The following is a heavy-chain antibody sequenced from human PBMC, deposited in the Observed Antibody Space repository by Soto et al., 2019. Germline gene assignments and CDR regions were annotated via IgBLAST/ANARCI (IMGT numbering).Heavy chain of an antibody. CDR2: INHSGST. D-gene: IGHD6-13*01. Sequence: SETLSLTCAVYVGSVSGYYWSWIRQPPGKGLEWIGEINHSGSTNYNPSLKSRVTISVDTSKNQFSLKLSSVTAADTAVYYCARGWGSSWYFPFDYWGQGTLVTVSS. CDR3: ARGWGSSWYFPFDY. CDR1: VGSVSGYY. J-gene: IGHJ4*02. V-gene: IGHV4-34*01.